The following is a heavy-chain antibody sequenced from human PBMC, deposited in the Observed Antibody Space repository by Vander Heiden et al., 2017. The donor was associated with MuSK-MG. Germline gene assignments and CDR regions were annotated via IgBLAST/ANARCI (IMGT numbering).Heavy chain of an antibody. CDR2: IYWDDDK. J-gene: IGHJ4*02. V-gene: IGHV2-5*02. CDR3: AHGLAYGSGSYDLDY. D-gene: IGHD3-10*01. Sequence: QLTLQASGPTLVKPTQTLTLTCPFSGFSLSTSGVGVGWIRQPPGKALEGLALIYWDDDKGYSTSRKCRLTITKDTSKNKVVLTMTKMDTVETATYYGAHGLAYGSGSYDLDYWGQGTMVTVSS. CDR1: GFSLSTSGVG.